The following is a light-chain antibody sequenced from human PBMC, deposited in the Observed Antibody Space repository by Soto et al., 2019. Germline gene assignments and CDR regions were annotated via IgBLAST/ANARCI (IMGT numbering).Light chain of an antibody. CDR3: QQRSEWPLT. Sequence: EIVLTQSLATLSLSPGERATLSCRASQSVSSYLAWYQQKPGQAPRLLIYDASNRATGIPARFSGSGSGTDFTLTISSLEPEDFAIYYCQQRSEWPLTFGGGTKVEIK. CDR2: DAS. CDR1: QSVSSY. V-gene: IGKV3-11*01. J-gene: IGKJ4*01.